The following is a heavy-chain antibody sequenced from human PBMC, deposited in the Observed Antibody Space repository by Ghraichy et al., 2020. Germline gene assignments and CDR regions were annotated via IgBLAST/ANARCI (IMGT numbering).Heavy chain of an antibody. J-gene: IGHJ6*02. CDR3: AVLASNGVDV. Sequence: SETLSLTCAVSGGSINSGAYSWTWVRQAPGQGLEWIGYIYHSGNAYYNPSLKSRVSFSVDRSMNRFSLSLNSMTAADTAVYYCAVLASNGVDVWGQGTKVTVSS. D-gene: IGHD3-3*01. CDR2: IYHSGNA. CDR1: GGSINSGAYS. V-gene: IGHV4-30-2*01.